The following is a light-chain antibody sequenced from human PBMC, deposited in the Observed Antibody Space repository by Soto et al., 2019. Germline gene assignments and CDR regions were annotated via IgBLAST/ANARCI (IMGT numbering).Light chain of an antibody. CDR1: NIGSQS. J-gene: IGLJ7*02. CDR2: HDG. Sequence: SSELTQPPSVSVAPGQTATLTCGGDNIGSQSVHWYRQKPVQAPVLVVFHDGDRPSGIPDRFSVSNSGNTATLTISGVEVGDEADYYCQVWDSSSDQVVGGGTQLTAL. CDR3: QVWDSSSDQV. V-gene: IGLV3-21*02.